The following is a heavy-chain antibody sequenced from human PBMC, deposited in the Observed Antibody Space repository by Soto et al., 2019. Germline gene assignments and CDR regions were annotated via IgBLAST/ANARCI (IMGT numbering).Heavy chain of an antibody. V-gene: IGHV3-13*01. CDR3: ARGYCSSTSCYPGAYYYYGMDV. D-gene: IGHD2-2*01. CDR2: IGTAGDT. J-gene: IGHJ6*02. Sequence: GGSLRLSCAASGFTFSSYDMHWVRQATGKGLGWASAIGTAGDTYYPGSVKGRFTISRENAKNSLYLQMNSLRAGDTAVYYCARGYCSSTSCYPGAYYYYGMDVWGQGTTVTVSS. CDR1: GFTFSSYD.